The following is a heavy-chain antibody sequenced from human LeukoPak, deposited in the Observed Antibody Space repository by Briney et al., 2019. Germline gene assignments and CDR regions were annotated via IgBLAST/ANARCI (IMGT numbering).Heavy chain of an antibody. D-gene: IGHD2-2*01. V-gene: IGHV1-69*13. CDR3: ARGKVPAAMADANY. Sequence: SVKVSCKACGGTFSSYAISWVRQAPGQGLESMGGIIPIFGTANYAQKFQGRVTITADESTSTAYMELSSLRSEDTAVYYCARGKVPAAMADANYWGQGTLVTVSS. CDR1: GGTFSSYA. J-gene: IGHJ4*02. CDR2: IIPIFGTA.